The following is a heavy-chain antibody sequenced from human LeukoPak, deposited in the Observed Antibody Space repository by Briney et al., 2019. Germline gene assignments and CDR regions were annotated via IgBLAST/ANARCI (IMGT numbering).Heavy chain of an antibody. CDR3: ARDSGTV. Sequence: SETLSLTCTVSGGSISSYYWSWIRQPPGKGLEWIGYIYNNESTNYNPSLKSRVTISVDTSKNQFSLKLSSVTAADTAVYYCARDSGTVWGQGTLVTVSS. D-gene: IGHD1-1*01. CDR2: IYNNEST. J-gene: IGHJ4*02. CDR1: GGSISSYY. V-gene: IGHV4-59*01.